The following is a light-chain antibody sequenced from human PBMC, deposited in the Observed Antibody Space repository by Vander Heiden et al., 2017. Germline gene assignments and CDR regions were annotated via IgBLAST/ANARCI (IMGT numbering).Light chain of an antibody. CDR1: SSDVGGYNY. Sequence: QSPLTHPRSVSGSPERSVTISCTGTSSDVGGYNYVSWYQQHPGKAPKLMIFDVSKRPSGVPDRFSGSKSGNTASLTISGLQTDDEADYYCCSYAGSYTWVFGGGTKLTVL. V-gene: IGLV2-11*01. CDR2: DVS. CDR3: CSYAGSYTWV. J-gene: IGLJ3*02.